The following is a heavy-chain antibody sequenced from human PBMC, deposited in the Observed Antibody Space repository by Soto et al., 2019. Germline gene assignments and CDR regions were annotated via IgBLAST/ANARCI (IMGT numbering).Heavy chain of an antibody. Sequence: EVQLLESGGGLVQPGGSLRLSCAASGFTFSSYAMSWVRQAPGKGLAWVSAISGSGGSTYYADSVKGRFTISRDNSKNTLYLQRNSLRAEDTAVYYCSKENGYSSSWFEFDYWGQGTLVTVSS. CDR1: GFTFSSYA. V-gene: IGHV3-23*01. D-gene: IGHD6-13*01. CDR3: SKENGYSSSWFEFDY. CDR2: ISGSGGST. J-gene: IGHJ4*02.